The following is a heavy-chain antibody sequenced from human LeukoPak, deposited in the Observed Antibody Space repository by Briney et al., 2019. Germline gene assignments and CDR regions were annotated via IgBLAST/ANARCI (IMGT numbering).Heavy chain of an antibody. V-gene: IGHV3-48*03. CDR1: GFTFSSYE. CDR2: ISSSGSTI. D-gene: IGHD4-17*01. Sequence: PGGSLRLSCAASGFTFSSYEMNWVRQAPGKGLEWVSYISSSGSTIYYADSVKGRSTTSRANAKNSLYLEMNSLGAEDTAGYYCARVLRDGDYFAWGQGTLVTVSS. J-gene: IGHJ5*02. CDR3: ARVLRDGDYFA.